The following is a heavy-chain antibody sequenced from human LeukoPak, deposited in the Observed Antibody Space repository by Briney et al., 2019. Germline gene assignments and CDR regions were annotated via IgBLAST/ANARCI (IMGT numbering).Heavy chain of an antibody. J-gene: IGHJ4*02. Sequence: SETLSLTCTVSGYPISSGYYWGWIRQPPGKGLEWIGSIYHSGSTYYNPSLKSRVTISVDTSKNQFSLKLSSVTAADTAVYYCAREINYYDSSGYYDYWGQGTLVTVSS. CDR3: AREINYYDSSGYYDY. D-gene: IGHD3-22*01. CDR2: IYHSGST. V-gene: IGHV4-38-2*02. CDR1: GYPISSGYY.